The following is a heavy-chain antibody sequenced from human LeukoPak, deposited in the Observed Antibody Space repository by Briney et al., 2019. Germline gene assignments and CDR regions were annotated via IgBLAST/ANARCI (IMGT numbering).Heavy chain of an antibody. Sequence: SDPLPLTCAVYGGSFSCYYWSWLRQPPGKGLEWIGEINHSGSTNYNPSLKSRLTISVDTSKNQFSLKLSSVRAADTAVYFCARAVWHVWCKGTTVTVSS. D-gene: IGHD3-16*01. J-gene: IGHJ6*04. CDR2: INHSGST. CDR1: GGSFSCYY. CDR3: ARAVWHV. V-gene: IGHV4-34*01.